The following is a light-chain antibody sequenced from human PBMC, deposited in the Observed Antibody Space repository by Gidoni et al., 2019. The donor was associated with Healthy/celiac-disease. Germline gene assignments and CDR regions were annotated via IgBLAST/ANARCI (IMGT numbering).Light chain of an antibody. V-gene: IGKV3-20*01. CDR1: QSVSSSY. Sequence: ELVFTPSPGTLSLSPGERATLPCRASQSVSSSYLAWYQQKPGQAPRLLIYGASSRATGIPDRFSGSGSGTDFTLTISRLEPEDFAVYYCQQYGSSPLTFGGGTKVEIK. CDR2: GAS. J-gene: IGKJ4*01. CDR3: QQYGSSPLT.